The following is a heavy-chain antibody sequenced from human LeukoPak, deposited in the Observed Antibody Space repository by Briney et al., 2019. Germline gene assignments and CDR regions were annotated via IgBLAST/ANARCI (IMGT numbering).Heavy chain of an antibody. V-gene: IGHV4-34*01. Sequence: NPSETLSLTCAVYGGSFSGYYWSWIRQPPGKGLEWIGEINHSGSTNYNPSLKSRVTISVDTSKNQFSLKLSSVTAADTAVYYCARRYSSSWQYYFDYWGQGTLVTVSS. J-gene: IGHJ4*02. CDR1: GGSFSGYY. CDR3: ARRYSSSWQYYFDY. CDR2: INHSGST. D-gene: IGHD6-13*01.